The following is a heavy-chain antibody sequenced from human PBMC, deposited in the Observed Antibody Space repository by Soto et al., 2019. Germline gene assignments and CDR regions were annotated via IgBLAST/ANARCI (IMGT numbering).Heavy chain of an antibody. CDR3: ARDSNRYGRRLLTYYYGMDV. V-gene: IGHV1-18*01. J-gene: IGHJ6*02. CDR1: GYSFSSYG. Sequence: QVQLVQSGTEVKKPGASVKVSCKTSGYSFSSYGISWVRQAPGQGLEWMGWISGYKGDTKYARKFQGRLTMTTDTSTTTAYLELRDLRSDDTAVYYCARDSNRYGRRLLTYYYGMDVWGQGTKVSVSS. CDR2: ISGYKGDT. D-gene: IGHD5-18*01.